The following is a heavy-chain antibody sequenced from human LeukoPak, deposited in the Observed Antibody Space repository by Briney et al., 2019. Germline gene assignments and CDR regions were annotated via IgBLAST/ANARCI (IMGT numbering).Heavy chain of an antibody. CDR2: INTYGTVT. J-gene: IGHJ4*02. V-gene: IGHV3-74*01. CDR3: ATNQWLAPPPDS. CDR1: GFTFSKYW. Sequence: GGSLTLSCAASGFTFSKYWMLWVRQAPGKGLESVSRINTYGTVTTYADSVKGRFTVSRDNADNTMFLQMNSVRDEDTAVYYCATNQWLAPPPDSWGQGTPVTVSS. D-gene: IGHD6-19*01.